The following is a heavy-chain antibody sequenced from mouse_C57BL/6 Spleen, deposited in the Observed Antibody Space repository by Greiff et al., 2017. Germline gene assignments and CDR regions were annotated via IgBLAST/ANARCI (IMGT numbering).Heavy chain of an antibody. Sequence: QVQLQQPGAELVKPGASVKLSCKASGYTFTSYWMHWVKQRPGQGLEWIGMIHPNSGSTNYNEKFKSNATLTVDKSSSTAYMQLSCLTSEDSASYYCARGGGTDYCDYWGQGTTLTVSS. CDR1: GYTFTSYW. V-gene: IGHV1-64*01. J-gene: IGHJ2*01. CDR3: ARGGGTDYCDY. CDR2: IHPNSGST. D-gene: IGHD3-3*01.